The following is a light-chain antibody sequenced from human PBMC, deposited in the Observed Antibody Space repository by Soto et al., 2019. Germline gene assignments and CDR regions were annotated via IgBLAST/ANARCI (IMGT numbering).Light chain of an antibody. CDR3: QQYYSYPYT. CDR2: AAS. V-gene: IGKV1-8*01. J-gene: IGKJ5*01. CDR1: QGISSY. Sequence: AIRMTQSPSSLSASTGDRVTITCRASQGISSYLAWYQQKPGKAPKLLIYAASTLQSGVPSRFSGSGSGTDFTLTISCLQSEDLATYYCQQYYSYPYTFGQGTRREIK.